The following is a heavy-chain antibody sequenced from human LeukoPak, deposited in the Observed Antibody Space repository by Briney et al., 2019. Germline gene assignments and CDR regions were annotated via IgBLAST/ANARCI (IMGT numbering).Heavy chain of an antibody. Sequence: SETLSLTCGVSGYSITSGYYWGWIRQPPGKGLEWIGSIYHTGNTFYDPSFNSRVTISVDTSKNQFSLSLSSVTAADTAVYYCARYCSSTTCYTRGGDYRGQGALVTVSS. CDR3: ARYCSSTTCYTRGGDY. D-gene: IGHD2-2*02. CDR2: IYHTGNT. J-gene: IGHJ4*02. CDR1: GYSITSGYY. V-gene: IGHV4-38-2*01.